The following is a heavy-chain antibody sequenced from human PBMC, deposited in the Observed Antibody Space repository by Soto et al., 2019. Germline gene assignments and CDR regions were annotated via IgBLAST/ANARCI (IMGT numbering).Heavy chain of an antibody. V-gene: IGHV4-30-4*01. J-gene: IGHJ4*02. CDR3: ARSRYSGSYFFDY. Sequence: QVQLQESGPGLVKPSQTLSLTCTVSGGSISSGDSYWSWIRQPPGKGLEWIAYIHNSVSTHYNPSLKSRVTISVDTSKNQFSLKLSSVTAADTAVYYCARSRYSGSYFFDYWGQGILVTVSS. D-gene: IGHD1-26*01. CDR1: GGSISSGDSY. CDR2: IHNSVST.